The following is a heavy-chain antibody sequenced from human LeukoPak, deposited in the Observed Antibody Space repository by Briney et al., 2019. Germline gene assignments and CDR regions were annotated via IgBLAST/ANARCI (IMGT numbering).Heavy chain of an antibody. CDR3: ARAPYGPRRYYFDY. CDR1: GGSISSSSYS. CDR2: IYYSGST. Sequence: YPSETLSLTCTVSGGSISSSSYSWGWIRQPPGKGLEWIGSIYYSGSTYYNPSLRSRVTISVDTSKNQFSLKLSSVTAADTAVYYCARAPYGPRRYYFDYWGQGTLVTVSS. D-gene: IGHD3-10*01. J-gene: IGHJ4*02. V-gene: IGHV4-39*07.